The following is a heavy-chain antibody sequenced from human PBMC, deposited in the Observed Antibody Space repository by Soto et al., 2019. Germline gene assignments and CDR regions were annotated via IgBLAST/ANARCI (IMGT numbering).Heavy chain of an antibody. Sequence: VGSLRLSCAASGFTFSSYSMNWVRQAPGKGLEWVSSISSSSSYIYYADSVKGRFTISRDNAKNSLYLQMNSLRAEDTAVYYCARERIVATIPPYGMDVWGQGTTVTVSS. CDR1: GFTFSSYS. D-gene: IGHD5-12*01. V-gene: IGHV3-21*01. CDR3: ARERIVATIPPYGMDV. J-gene: IGHJ6*02. CDR2: ISSSSSYI.